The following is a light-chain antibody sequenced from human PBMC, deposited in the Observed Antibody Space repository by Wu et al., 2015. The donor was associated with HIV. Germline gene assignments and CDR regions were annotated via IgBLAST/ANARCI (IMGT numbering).Light chain of an antibody. V-gene: IGKV3-20*01. CDR1: RLLRRVA. CDR3: QQYDTSPWT. J-gene: IGKJ1*01. CDR2: DAF. Sequence: GERRTLFXGPIRLLRRVAWPGYNTRPGQAPRLLIYDAFIRATGIPDRISGSGSGADFSLTINRLEPEDFAVYFCQQYDTSPWTFGQGTTVEI.